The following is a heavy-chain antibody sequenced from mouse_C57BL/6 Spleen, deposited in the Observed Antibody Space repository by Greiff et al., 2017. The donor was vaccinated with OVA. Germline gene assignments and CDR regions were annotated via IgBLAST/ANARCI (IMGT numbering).Heavy chain of an antibody. V-gene: IGHV1-64*01. J-gene: IGHJ1*03. CDR2: IHPNSGST. Sequence: VQLQQPGAELVKPGASVKLSCKASGYTFTSYWMHWVKQRPGQGLEWIGMIHPNSGSTKYNEKFKSKATLTVDKSSSTAYMQLSSLTSEDSAVYYCAIDDYDGYFDVWGTGTTVTVSS. CDR1: GYTFTSYW. CDR3: AIDDYDGYFDV. D-gene: IGHD2-4*01.